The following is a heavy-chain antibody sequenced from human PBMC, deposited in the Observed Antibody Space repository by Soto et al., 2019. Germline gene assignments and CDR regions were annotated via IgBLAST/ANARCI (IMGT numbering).Heavy chain of an antibody. J-gene: IGHJ4*02. Sequence: ASVKVSCKASGGTFSSYTISWVRQAPGQGLEWMGRIIPILGIANYAQKFQGRVTITADKSTSTAYMELSSLRSEDTAVYYCATANYGDYVLGDDFDYWGQGTLVTVSS. D-gene: IGHD4-17*01. V-gene: IGHV1-69*02. CDR1: GGTFSSYT. CDR3: ATANYGDYVLGDDFDY. CDR2: IIPILGIA.